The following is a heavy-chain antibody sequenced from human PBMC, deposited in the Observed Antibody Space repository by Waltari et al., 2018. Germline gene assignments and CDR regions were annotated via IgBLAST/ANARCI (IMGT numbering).Heavy chain of an antibody. CDR1: GGSFSGYY. CDR3: ARGEEGDILRSYYFHY. V-gene: IGHV4-34*01. D-gene: IGHD3-9*01. CDR2: INHSGNT. Sequence: QVQLQQWGAGLLKPSETLSLTCAVYGGSFSGYYWSWIRQSPGKGLEWIGEINHSGNTNYNPCLEGRVTMSVETSKNQFSLKLTSVTAADTALYFCARGEEGDILRSYYFHYWGKGTLLTVSS. J-gene: IGHJ4*02.